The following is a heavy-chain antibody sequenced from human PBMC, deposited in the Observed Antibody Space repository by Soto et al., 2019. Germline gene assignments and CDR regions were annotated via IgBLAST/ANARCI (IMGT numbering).Heavy chain of an antibody. CDR3: ARDTNYGEYY. Sequence: TLSLTCTVSGGSIRNSSYYWSWIRQPPGKGLEWIGYIYYSGSTNYNPSLKSRVTISVDTSKNQFSLKLSSVTAADTAVYYCARDTNYGEYYWGQGTLVTVS. D-gene: IGHD4-17*01. J-gene: IGHJ4*02. CDR1: GGSIRNSSYY. V-gene: IGHV4-61*01. CDR2: IYYSGST.